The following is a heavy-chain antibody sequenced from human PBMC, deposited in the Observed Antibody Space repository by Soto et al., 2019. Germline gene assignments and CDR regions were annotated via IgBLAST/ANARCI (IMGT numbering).Heavy chain of an antibody. CDR2: ISSSSTI. CDR3: ARDYHDAFDI. J-gene: IGHJ3*02. D-gene: IGHD2-2*01. V-gene: IGHV3-48*02. CDR1: GFTFSSYS. Sequence: GGSLRLSCAASGFTFSSYSMNWVRQAPGKGLEWVSYISSSSTIYYADSVKGRFTISRDNAKNSLYLQMNSLRDEDTAVYYCARDYHDAFDIWGQGTMVTVSS.